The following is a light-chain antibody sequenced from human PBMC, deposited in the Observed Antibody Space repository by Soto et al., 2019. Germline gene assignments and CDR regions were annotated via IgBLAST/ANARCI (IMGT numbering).Light chain of an antibody. CDR2: RNN. Sequence: SVLTQPPSASGTPGQRVTISCSGSSSNIGSNYVYWYQHLTGTAPKLLIYRNNQRPSGVPDRFSGSKSGTSASLAISGLRSEDEADYYCATWDDSLSNYVFGTGTKVPS. CDR3: ATWDDSLSNYV. V-gene: IGLV1-47*01. J-gene: IGLJ1*01. CDR1: SSNIGSNY.